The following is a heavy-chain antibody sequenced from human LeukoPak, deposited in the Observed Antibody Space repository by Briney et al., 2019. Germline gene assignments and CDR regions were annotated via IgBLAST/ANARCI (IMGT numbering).Heavy chain of an antibody. Sequence: RASVKVSCKASGYTFTSYGISWVRQAPGQGLEWMGWISAYNGNTNYAQKFQGRVTMTRDTSISTAYMELSRLRSDDTAVYYCARDDILTGYWFDPWGQGTLVTVSS. D-gene: IGHD3-9*01. CDR2: ISAYNGNT. CDR1: GYTFTSYG. J-gene: IGHJ5*02. CDR3: ARDDILTGYWFDP. V-gene: IGHV1-18*01.